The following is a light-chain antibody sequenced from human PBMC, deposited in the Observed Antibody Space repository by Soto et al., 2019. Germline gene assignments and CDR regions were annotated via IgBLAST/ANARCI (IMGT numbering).Light chain of an antibody. Sequence: QSALTQPPSASGSPGQSVTISCTGTINDVGGYNYVSWYQQYPGEAPKLMIYEVVKRPSGVPDRFSGSKSGNTASLTVSGLRAEDEADYYCCSYAGHTNVLFGGGTKLTVL. CDR1: INDVGGYNY. CDR2: EVV. J-gene: IGLJ2*01. CDR3: CSYAGHTNVL. V-gene: IGLV2-8*01.